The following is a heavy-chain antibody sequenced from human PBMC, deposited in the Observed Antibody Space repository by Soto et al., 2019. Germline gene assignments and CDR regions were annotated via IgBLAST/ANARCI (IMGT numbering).Heavy chain of an antibody. CDR2: IYYSGST. CDR1: GGSISSYY. Sequence: QVQLQESGTGLVKPSETLSLTCTVSGGSISSYYWSWIRQPPGKGLEWIGYIYYSGSTNYNPSLKSRVTISVDTSKNQFSLKLSSVTAADTAVYYCARGYCSGGSCYPTVDYWGQGTLVTVSS. CDR3: ARGYCSGGSCYPTVDY. J-gene: IGHJ4*02. D-gene: IGHD2-15*01. V-gene: IGHV4-59*01.